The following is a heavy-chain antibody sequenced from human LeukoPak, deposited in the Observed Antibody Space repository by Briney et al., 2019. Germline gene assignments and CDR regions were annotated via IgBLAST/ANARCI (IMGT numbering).Heavy chain of an antibody. CDR2: ISSSGGST. Sequence: GGSLRLSCAASGFTYSTYGMSWVRQAPGKGLEWVSGISSSGGSTYYADSMKGRFTISRDNSKNTLYLQMNSLRAEDTAVYYCAKARYCSGGSCASRFDYWGQGTLVTVSS. D-gene: IGHD2-15*01. CDR3: AKARYCSGGSCASRFDY. CDR1: GFTYSTYG. J-gene: IGHJ4*02. V-gene: IGHV3-23*01.